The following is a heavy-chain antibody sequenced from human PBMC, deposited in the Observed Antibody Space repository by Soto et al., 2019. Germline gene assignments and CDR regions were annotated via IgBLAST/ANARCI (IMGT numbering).Heavy chain of an antibody. D-gene: IGHD3-10*01. Sequence: ASVKVSCKASGGTFSSYAISWVRQAPGQRLEWMGWINAGNGNTKYSQKFQGRVTITRDTSASTAYMELSSLRSEDTAVYYCARGTGSGMDVWGQGTTVTVSS. CDR2: INAGNGNT. CDR1: GGTFSSYA. V-gene: IGHV1-3*01. J-gene: IGHJ6*02. CDR3: ARGTGSGMDV.